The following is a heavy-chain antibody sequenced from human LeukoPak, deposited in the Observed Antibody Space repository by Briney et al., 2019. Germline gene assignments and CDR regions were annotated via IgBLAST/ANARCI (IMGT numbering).Heavy chain of an antibody. CDR2: FDVEGGET. Sequence: ASVKVSCKVSGYTLTELSMHWVRQAPGKGLEWMGGFDVEGGETIYARKFQGRVTMTEDTSTDTAYMELSSLRSDDTAVYYCARDFVRFYYDSSGYYYGADAFDIWGQGTMVTVSS. CDR3: ARDFVRFYYDSSGYYYGADAFDI. CDR1: GYTLTELS. V-gene: IGHV1-24*01. J-gene: IGHJ3*02. D-gene: IGHD3-22*01.